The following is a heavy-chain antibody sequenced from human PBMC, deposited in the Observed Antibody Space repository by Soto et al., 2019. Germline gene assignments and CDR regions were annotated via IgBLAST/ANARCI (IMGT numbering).Heavy chain of an antibody. J-gene: IGHJ4*02. CDR2: ISYDGSNK. V-gene: IGHV3-30*18. CDR1: GFTFSSYG. D-gene: IGHD2-2*02. Sequence: ESGGGVVQPGRSLRLSCAASGFTFSSYGMHWVRQAPGKGLEWVAVISYDGSNKYYADSVKGRFTISRDNSKNTLYLQMNSLRAEDTAVYYCAKAWAIVVVPAAIAYWGQGTLVTVSS. CDR3: AKAWAIVVVPAAIAY.